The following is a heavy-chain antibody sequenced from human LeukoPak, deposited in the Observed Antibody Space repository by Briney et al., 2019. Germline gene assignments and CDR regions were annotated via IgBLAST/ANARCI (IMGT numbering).Heavy chain of an antibody. CDR2: FDPEDGET. CDR3: ETDPPKGWELRRGAVYFDL. CDR1: GYTLTELS. V-gene: IGHV1-24*01. Sequence: ASVKVSCKVSGYTLTELSMHWVRQAPGKGLEWMGGFDPEDGETIYAQKFQGRVTMTEDTSTDTAYMELSSLRSEDTAVYYCETDPPKGWELRRGAVYFDLWGRGTLVTVSS. J-gene: IGHJ2*01. D-gene: IGHD1-26*01.